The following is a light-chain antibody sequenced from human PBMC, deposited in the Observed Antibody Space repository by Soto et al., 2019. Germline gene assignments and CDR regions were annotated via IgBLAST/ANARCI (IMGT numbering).Light chain of an antibody. CDR2: GAS. CDR3: QQQDSPPPGT. Sequence: ELVLTQSPGTPSLSPGERTTLSCRASQSLSSIYLAWYKQKPGQAPRLLICGASSRSARIPDRFSGSGSGTDFPRSITRLEPAYFPVYYCQQQDSPPPGTFGQGAK. CDR1: QSLSSIY. V-gene: IGKV3-20*01. J-gene: IGKJ1*01.